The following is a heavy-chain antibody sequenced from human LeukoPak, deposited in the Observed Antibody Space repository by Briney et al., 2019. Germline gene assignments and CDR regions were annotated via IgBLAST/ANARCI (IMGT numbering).Heavy chain of an antibody. CDR3: ARAPTMVTTYYFDY. CDR2: ISSSSSYI. Sequence: GGSLRLSCAASGFTYSSYSMNWVRQVPGKGLEWVSSISSSSSYIYYADSVMGRFTISRDNAKNSLYLQMNSLRAEDTAVYYCARAPTMVTTYYFDYWGQGTLVTVSS. V-gene: IGHV3-21*01. D-gene: IGHD5-18*01. CDR1: GFTYSSYS. J-gene: IGHJ4*02.